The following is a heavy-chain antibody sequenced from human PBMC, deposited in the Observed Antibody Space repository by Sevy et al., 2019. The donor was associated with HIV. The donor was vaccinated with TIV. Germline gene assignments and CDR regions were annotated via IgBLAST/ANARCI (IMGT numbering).Heavy chain of an antibody. J-gene: IGHJ6*02. V-gene: IGHV3-7*01. Sequence: GGSLRLSCAASGFTFSSYSMNWVRQAPGKGLEWVANIKQDGSEKYYVDSVKGRFTISRDNAKNSLYLQMNSLRPEDTAVYYCGRAMDVWGQGTTVTVSS. CDR3: GRAMDV. CDR2: IKQDGSEK. CDR1: GFTFSSYS.